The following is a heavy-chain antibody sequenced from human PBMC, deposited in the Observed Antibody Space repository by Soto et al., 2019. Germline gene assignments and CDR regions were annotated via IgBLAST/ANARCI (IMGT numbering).Heavy chain of an antibody. D-gene: IGHD2-2*01. Sequence: GGSLRLSCAASGFTFSSYWMHWVRQAPGKGLVWVSRINSDESSTSYADSVKGRFTISRDNAKNTLYLQMNSLRAEDTAVYYCARSVSDIVVVPAALYYYYCGMDVWGQGTTVTVSS. CDR3: ARSVSDIVVVPAALYYYYCGMDV. CDR1: GFTFSSYW. CDR2: INSDESST. J-gene: IGHJ6*02. V-gene: IGHV3-74*01.